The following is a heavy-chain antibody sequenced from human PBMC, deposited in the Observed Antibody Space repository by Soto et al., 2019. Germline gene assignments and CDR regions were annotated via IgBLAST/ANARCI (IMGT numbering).Heavy chain of an antibody. J-gene: IGHJ4*02. V-gene: IGHV3-33*01. CDR2: IWYDGSNK. CDR3: AREEAVAGTHLYYFDY. D-gene: IGHD6-19*01. CDR1: GFTFSSYG. Sequence: QVQLVESERGVVQPGRSLRLSCAASGFTFSSYGMHWVRQAPGKGLEWVAVIWYDGSNKYYGDSVKGRFTISRDNSKNMLYLQMNSLRAEDTAVYYCAREEAVAGTHLYYFDYWGQGTLVTVSS.